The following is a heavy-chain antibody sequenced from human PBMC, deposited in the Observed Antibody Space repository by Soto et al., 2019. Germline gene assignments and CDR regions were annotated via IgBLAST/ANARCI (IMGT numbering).Heavy chain of an antibody. D-gene: IGHD3-22*01. Sequence: SVKVSCKASGCTFRSYAISWVRQAPGQGLEWMGGIIPIFGTTNYAQKVQGRVTITTDTSTSTAYMELRSLRSDDTAVYYCAIVLEEDGSNGYYWLQGAFETWGQRSMVTV. CDR3: AIVLEEDGSNGYYWLQGAFET. J-gene: IGHJ3*02. CDR2: IIPIFGTT. CDR1: GCTFRSYA. V-gene: IGHV1-69*05.